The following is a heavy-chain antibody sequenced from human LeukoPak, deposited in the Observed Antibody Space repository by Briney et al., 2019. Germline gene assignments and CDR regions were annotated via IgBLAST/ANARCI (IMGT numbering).Heavy chain of an antibody. V-gene: IGHV3-11*01. Sequence: PGGSLRLSCAASGFTFSDYYMSWIRQAPGKGLEWVSYISSSGSTIYYADSVKGRFTISRDNAKNSLYLQMNSLRAEDTAVYYCARDGFCDILTGYPPTLIYGMDVWGQGTTVTVSS. CDR1: GFTFSDYY. CDR2: ISSSGSTI. J-gene: IGHJ6*02. D-gene: IGHD3-9*01. CDR3: ARDGFCDILTGYPPTLIYGMDV.